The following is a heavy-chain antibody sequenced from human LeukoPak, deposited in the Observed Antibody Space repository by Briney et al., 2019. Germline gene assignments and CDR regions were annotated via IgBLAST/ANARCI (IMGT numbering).Heavy chain of an antibody. J-gene: IGHJ3*01. D-gene: IGHD1-26*01. CDR1: GYNFNNSW. CDR3: ARRWVTEDAYDV. Sequence: GESLKISCKGSGYNFNNSWIGWVRQMPGKGLEWMGLIYPGDSDTRYSPSFQGQVTISVDGSKTTAYVQWNSLKASDTAIYYCARRWVTEDAYDVWGQGTMVTVSS. CDR2: IYPGDSDT. V-gene: IGHV5-51*01.